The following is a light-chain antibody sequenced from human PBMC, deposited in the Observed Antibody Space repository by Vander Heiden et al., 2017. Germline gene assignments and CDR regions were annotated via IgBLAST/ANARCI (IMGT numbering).Light chain of an antibody. V-gene: IGKV3-20*01. CDR2: GAS. J-gene: IGKJ3*01. Sequence: EIVLTQSPGTLSLSPGERATLSCRASQSVSSSYLTWYQQKPGQAPRLLIYGASSRATVIPDRFSGSGSGIDFTLTISRLEPEDFAVYYCQHYGSSPLFTFGPGTKVDIK. CDR3: QHYGSSPLFT. CDR1: QSVSSSY.